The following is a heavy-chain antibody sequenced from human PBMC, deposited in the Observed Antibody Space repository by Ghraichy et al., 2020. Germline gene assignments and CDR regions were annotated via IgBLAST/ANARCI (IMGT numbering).Heavy chain of an antibody. Sequence: GGSLRLSCAASGFTFSSYWMSWVRQAPGKGLEWVANIKQDGSEKYYVDSVKGRFTISRDNAKNSLYLQMNSLRAEDTAVYYCARGHPYSGSYYDAFDIWGQGTMVTVSS. V-gene: IGHV3-7*03. CDR3: ARGHPYSGSYYDAFDI. CDR1: GFTFSSYW. J-gene: IGHJ3*02. CDR2: IKQDGSEK. D-gene: IGHD1-26*01.